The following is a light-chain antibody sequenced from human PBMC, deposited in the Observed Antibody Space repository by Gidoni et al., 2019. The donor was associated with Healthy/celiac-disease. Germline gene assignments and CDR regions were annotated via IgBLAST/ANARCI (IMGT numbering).Light chain of an antibody. CDR3: QQYNNWPLT. Sequence: EKVMTQSPATLSVSPGERVTLSCRASQSVSSNFAWYQQKPGQAPRLLIYGASTRATGIPARFSGSGSGTEFTLTISSLQSEDFAVYYCQQYNNWPLTFGQGTKVDIK. J-gene: IGKJ1*01. V-gene: IGKV3-15*01. CDR2: GAS. CDR1: QSVSSN.